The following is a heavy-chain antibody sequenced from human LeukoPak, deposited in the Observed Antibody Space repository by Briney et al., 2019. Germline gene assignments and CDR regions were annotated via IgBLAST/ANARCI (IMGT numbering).Heavy chain of an antibody. J-gene: IGHJ6*02. CDR1: GYTFSSYD. Sequence: ASVKVSCKTSGYTFSSYDINWVRQAPGQGLEWMGWINPNSGGTNYAQKFQGRVTMTRDTSISTAYMELSRLRSDDTAVYYCARFPTIFGVVIDPFYYYYGMDVWGQGTTVTVSS. CDR3: ARFPTIFGVVIDPFYYYYGMDV. D-gene: IGHD3-3*01. V-gene: IGHV1-2*02. CDR2: INPNSGGT.